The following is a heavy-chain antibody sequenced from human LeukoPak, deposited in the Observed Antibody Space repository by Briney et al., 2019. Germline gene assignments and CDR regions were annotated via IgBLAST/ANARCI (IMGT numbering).Heavy chain of an antibody. CDR1: GGSFSGYY. J-gene: IGHJ6*02. CDR3: AXXXXXXXXXXXXXXYXXRASGKDYYYGMDV. Sequence: PSETLSLTCAVYGGSFSGYYWSWIRQPPGKGLGWIGEINHSGSTNYNPSLKSRGTISVDTSKNQFSLKLSSVTAADTGVYYSAXXXXXXXXXXXXXXYXXRASGKDYYYGMDVWGQGTTVTVSS. V-gene: IGHV4-34*01. CDR2: INHSGST.